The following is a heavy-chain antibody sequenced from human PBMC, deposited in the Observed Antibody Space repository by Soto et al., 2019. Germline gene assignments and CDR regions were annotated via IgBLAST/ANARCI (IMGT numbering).Heavy chain of an antibody. D-gene: IGHD3-3*01. CDR1: GGSIRSHY. Sequence: SETLSLTCTVSGGSIRSHYWSWIRQPPGKTLEFLGYIYHTGTTNYNPSVKSRVTMSLDTSNNQFSLKLYSVTAADTAIYYCARGMLEWSSSTQNCFDPWGQGTLVTVSS. CDR2: IYHTGTT. J-gene: IGHJ5*02. V-gene: IGHV4-59*11. CDR3: ARGMLEWSSSTQNCFDP.